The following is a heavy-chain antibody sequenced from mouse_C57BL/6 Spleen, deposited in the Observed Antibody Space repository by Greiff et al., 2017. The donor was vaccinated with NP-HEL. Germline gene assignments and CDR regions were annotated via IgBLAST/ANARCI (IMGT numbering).Heavy chain of an antibody. CDR3: ARYQGGDYRGENAMDY. CDR1: GYTFTNYW. Sequence: QVQLQQSGAELVRPGTSVKMSCKASGYTFTNYWIGWAKQRPGHGLEWIGDIYPGGGYTNYNEKFKGKATLTADKSSSTAYMQFSSLTSEDSAIYYCARYQGGDYRGENAMDYWGQGTSVTVSS. D-gene: IGHD2-14*01. J-gene: IGHJ4*01. V-gene: IGHV1-63*01. CDR2: IYPGGGYT.